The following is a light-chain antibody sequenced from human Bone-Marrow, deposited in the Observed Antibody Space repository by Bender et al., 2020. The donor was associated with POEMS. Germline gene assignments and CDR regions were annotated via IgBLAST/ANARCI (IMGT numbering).Light chain of an antibody. V-gene: IGLV1-44*01. CDR1: SSNIGAHA. Sequence: QSVLTQPPSASGTPGQRVTISCSGGSSNIGAHAVNWYQHLPGTAPKLLIYSSHRRPSEVPDRFSGSRSGTSASLAISGLQSEDEADYYCADWDDRLNGWVFGGGTKLTVL. J-gene: IGLJ3*02. CDR3: ADWDDRLNGWV. CDR2: SSH.